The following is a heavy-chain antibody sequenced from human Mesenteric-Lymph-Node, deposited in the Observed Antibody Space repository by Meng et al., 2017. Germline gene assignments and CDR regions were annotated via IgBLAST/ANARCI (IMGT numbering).Heavy chain of an antibody. D-gene: IGHD5-24*01. Sequence: GGSLRLSCAASGFTFSSYSMNWVRQAPGKGLEWVSSISSSSSYIYYADSVKGRFTISRDNARNSLFLQMNSLRADDTAVYYCARDMGWQQFDYWGQGTLVTVSS. CDR3: ARDMGWQQFDY. J-gene: IGHJ4*02. CDR1: GFTFSSYS. V-gene: IGHV3-21*01. CDR2: ISSSSSYI.